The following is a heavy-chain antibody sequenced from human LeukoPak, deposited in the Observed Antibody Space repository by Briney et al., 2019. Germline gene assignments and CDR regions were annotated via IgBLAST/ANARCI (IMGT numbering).Heavy chain of an antibody. Sequence: GGSLRLSCAASGFAFTDVAISWVREAPGKGVEWVSAITDSGGATYYADSVKGRFTISRDNSKNSLYLQMNSLRAEDTAVYYCARELYDSSGYYARADYWGQGTLVTVSS. V-gene: IGHV3-23*01. J-gene: IGHJ4*02. CDR1: GFAFTDVA. D-gene: IGHD3-22*01. CDR2: ITDSGGAT. CDR3: ARELYDSSGYYARADY.